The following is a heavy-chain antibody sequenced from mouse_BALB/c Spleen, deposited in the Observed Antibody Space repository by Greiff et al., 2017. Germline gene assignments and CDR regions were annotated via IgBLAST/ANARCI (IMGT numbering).Heavy chain of an antibody. J-gene: IGHJ2*01. CDR1: GYTFTSYW. CDR3: ARPARATYYFDY. D-gene: IGHD3-1*01. Sequence: VQLQQPGAELVKPGAPVKLSCKASGYTFTSYWMNWVKQRPGRGLEWIGRIDPSDSETHYNQKFKDKATLTVDKSSSTAYIQLSSLTSEDSAVYYCARPARATYYFDYWGQGTTLTVSS. CDR2: IDPSDSET. V-gene: IGHV1-69*02.